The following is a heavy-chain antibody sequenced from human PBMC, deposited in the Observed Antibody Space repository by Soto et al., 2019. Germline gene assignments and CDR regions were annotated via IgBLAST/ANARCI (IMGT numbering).Heavy chain of an antibody. J-gene: IGHJ6*02. Sequence: PGGSLRLSCAASGFTVSSNYMSWVRQAPGKGLEWVSVIYSGGSTYYADSVKGRFTISRDNSKNTLYLQMNGLRAEDTAVYYCAKGSPLLRNGMDVWGQGTTVTVSS. D-gene: IGHD4-17*01. CDR1: GFTVSSNY. CDR3: AKGSPLLRNGMDV. CDR2: IYSGGST. V-gene: IGHV3-66*01.